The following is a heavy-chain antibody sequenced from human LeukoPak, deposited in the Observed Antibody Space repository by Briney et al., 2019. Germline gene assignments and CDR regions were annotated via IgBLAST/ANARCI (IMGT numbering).Heavy chain of an antibody. J-gene: IGHJ4*02. CDR1: GGSISTSSFY. D-gene: IGHD6-13*01. CDR2: INHSGST. V-gene: IGHV4-39*07. CDR3: ARGXRGRVWQLGSYFDY. Sequence: SETLSLTCTVSGGSISTSSFYWGWIRQPPGKGLEWIGEINHSGSTNYNPSLKSRVTISVDTSKNQFSLKLSSVTAADTAGYYCARGXRGRVWQLGSYFDYWGQGTLVTVSS.